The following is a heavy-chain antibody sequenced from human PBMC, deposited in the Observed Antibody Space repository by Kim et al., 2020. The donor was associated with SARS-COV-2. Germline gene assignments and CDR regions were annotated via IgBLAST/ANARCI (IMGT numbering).Heavy chain of an antibody. J-gene: IGHJ4*02. CDR1: GGSFSGYY. V-gene: IGHV4-34*01. Sequence: SETLSLTCAVYGGSFSGYYWSWIRQPPGKGLEWIGEINHSGSTNYNPSLKSRVTISVDTSKNQFSLKLSSVTAADTAVYYCARGLVVVTAIRFDYWGQGT. D-gene: IGHD2-21*02. CDR2: INHSGST. CDR3: ARGLVVVTAIRFDY.